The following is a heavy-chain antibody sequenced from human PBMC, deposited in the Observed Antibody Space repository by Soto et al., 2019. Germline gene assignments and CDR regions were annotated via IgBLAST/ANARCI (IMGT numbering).Heavy chain of an antibody. CDR2: LIGGHYGT. Sequence: PGGSLRLSCTASGFTLQNYAMAWVRQAPGKGLEWVSTLIGGHYGTAYSYSVKGRFTVSRDTSKNCLYLQKNSLGVEDTAMYCCATGKSTGDIDWLAPWSQGSLVTVSS. CDR1: GFTLQNYA. CDR3: ATGKSTGDIDWLAP. J-gene: IGHJ5*02. D-gene: IGHD3-10*01. V-gene: IGHV3-23*01.